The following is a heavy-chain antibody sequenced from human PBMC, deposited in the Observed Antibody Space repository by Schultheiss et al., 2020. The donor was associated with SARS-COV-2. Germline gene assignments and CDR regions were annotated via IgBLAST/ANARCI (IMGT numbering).Heavy chain of an antibody. D-gene: IGHD1-26*01. CDR2: IWYDGSNK. J-gene: IGHJ5*02. Sequence: GGSLRLSCAASGFTVSSNYMSWVRQAPGKGLEWVAVIWYDGSNKYYADSLKGRFTISRDNSKYRLYLEMNSLRAEDTAVYYCARERGRYSWFDPWGQGTLVTVSS. CDR3: ARERGRYSWFDP. CDR1: GFTVSSNY. V-gene: IGHV3-33*08.